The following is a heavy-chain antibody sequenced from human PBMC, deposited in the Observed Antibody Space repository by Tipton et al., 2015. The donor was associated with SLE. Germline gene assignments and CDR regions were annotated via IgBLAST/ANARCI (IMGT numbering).Heavy chain of an antibody. Sequence: TLSLTRTVSGGSISGYYWSWIRQPAGKGLEWIGRVYSSGSTIYNPSIKSRITLSLDTSKNQFYLGVDSVTAADTAVYYCARGGGSYYDYWGQGTLVTVSS. CDR3: ARGGGSYYDY. D-gene: IGHD1-26*01. V-gene: IGHV4-4*07. CDR1: GGSISGYY. J-gene: IGHJ4*02. CDR2: VYSSGST.